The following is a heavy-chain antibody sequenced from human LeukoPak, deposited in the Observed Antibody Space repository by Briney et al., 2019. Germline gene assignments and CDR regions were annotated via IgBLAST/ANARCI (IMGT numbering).Heavy chain of an antibody. J-gene: IGHJ5*02. Sequence: SETLSLTCTVSGGSISSYYWTWIRQPPGKGLEWIGNIYNSGNTNYNPSLRSRVTISVDTSKNQFSLKLNSVTAADTAVYYCARESGSYLWRSWLNPWGQGTLVTVSS. CDR1: GGSISSYY. CDR3: ARESGSYLWRSWLNP. CDR2: IYNSGNT. V-gene: IGHV4-59*01. D-gene: IGHD3-16*01.